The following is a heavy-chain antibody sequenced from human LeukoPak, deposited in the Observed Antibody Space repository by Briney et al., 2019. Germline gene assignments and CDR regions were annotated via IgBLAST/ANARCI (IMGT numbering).Heavy chain of an antibody. Sequence: SQTLSLTCTVSGCSISSGSYYWSWIRQPAGKGLEWIGSIYYSGSTYYNPSLKSRVTISVDTSKHQFSLKLSSVTAADTAVYYCARHSGYCSGGSCYYYYFDYWGQGTLVTVSS. D-gene: IGHD2-15*01. CDR2: IYYSGST. CDR3: ARHSGYCSGGSCYYYYFDY. CDR1: GCSISSGSYY. J-gene: IGHJ4*02. V-gene: IGHV4-30-2*03.